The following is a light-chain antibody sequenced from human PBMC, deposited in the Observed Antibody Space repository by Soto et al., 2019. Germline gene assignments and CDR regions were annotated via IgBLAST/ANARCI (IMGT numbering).Light chain of an antibody. CDR3: QQYNNWPPYT. CDR2: GAS. V-gene: IGKV3-15*01. J-gene: IGKJ2*01. Sequence: EIVMTQSPATLSVSPGVRATLSCRASQSVSSNLAWYQQKPGQAPRLLIYGASTRATGIPARFSGSGSGTEFTLTISSLQSEDFALYYCQQYNNWPPYTFGQGTKLEIK. CDR1: QSVSSN.